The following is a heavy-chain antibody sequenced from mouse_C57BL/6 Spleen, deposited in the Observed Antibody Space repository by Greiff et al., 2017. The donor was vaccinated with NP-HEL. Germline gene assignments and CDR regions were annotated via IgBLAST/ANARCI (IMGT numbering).Heavy chain of an antibody. Sequence: EVQLQQSGAELVRPGASVKLSCTASGFNIKDDYMHWVKQRPEQGLEWIGWIDPENGDTEYASKFQGKATITADTSSNTAYLQLSSLTSADTAVYYCTTRGSSAAMDYWGQGTSVTVSS. V-gene: IGHV14-4*01. CDR2: IDPENGDT. D-gene: IGHD3-2*02. CDR3: TTRGSSAAMDY. J-gene: IGHJ4*01. CDR1: GFNIKDDY.